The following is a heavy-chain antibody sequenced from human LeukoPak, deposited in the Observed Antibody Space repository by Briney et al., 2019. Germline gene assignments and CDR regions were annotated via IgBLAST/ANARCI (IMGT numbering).Heavy chain of an antibody. V-gene: IGHV1-2*02. CDR1: GYTFTGYY. Sequence: ASVKVSCKASGYTFTGYYMHWVRQAPGQGLEWMGWINPNSGGTNYAQKFQGRVTMTRDTSISTAYMELSRLRSDDTAVYYCARDASGDHYYYYYMDVWGKGTTVTISS. J-gene: IGHJ6*03. CDR2: INPNSGGT. CDR3: ARDASGDHYYYYYMDV. D-gene: IGHD4-17*01.